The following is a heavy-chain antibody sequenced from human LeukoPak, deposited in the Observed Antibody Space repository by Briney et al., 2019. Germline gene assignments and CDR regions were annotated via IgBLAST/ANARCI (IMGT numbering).Heavy chain of an antibody. J-gene: IGHJ4*02. Sequence: SETLSLTCAVYGGSFSGYYWSWIRQPPGKGPEWIGEINHSGSTNYNPSLKSRVTISVDTSKNQFSLKLSSVTAADTAVYYCARTGLRRLYFDYWGQGTLVTVSS. CDR1: GGSFSGYY. CDR3: ARTGLRRLYFDY. CDR2: INHSGST. V-gene: IGHV4-34*01. D-gene: IGHD4-17*01.